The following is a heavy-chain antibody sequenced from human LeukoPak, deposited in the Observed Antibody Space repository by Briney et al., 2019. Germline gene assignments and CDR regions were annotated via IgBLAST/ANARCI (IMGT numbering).Heavy chain of an antibody. V-gene: IGHV3-23*01. CDR1: GFTFSSYA. J-gene: IGHJ3*02. D-gene: IGHD3-22*01. CDR2: ISGSDGSP. Sequence: GGSLRLSCAASGFTFSSYAMNWVRQAPGKGLEWVASISGSDGSPRYADPVKGRFTLSRDNSKNTMYLQMHSLRAADTAVYYCAKTLTVIVVATDAFDMWGQGTMVTVSS. CDR3: AKTLTVIVVATDAFDM.